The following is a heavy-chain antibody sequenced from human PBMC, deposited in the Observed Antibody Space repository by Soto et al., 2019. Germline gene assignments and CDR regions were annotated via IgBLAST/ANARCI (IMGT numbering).Heavy chain of an antibody. J-gene: IGHJ6*04. Sequence: SETLSLTCAVYGGSFSGYYLSWIRQPPGKGLEWIGEINHSGSTNYNPSLKSRVTISVDTSKNQFSLKLSSVTAADTAVYYCARNFWSGYYSRPRLGRSLDVWGKGTTVTVSS. D-gene: IGHD3-3*01. CDR2: INHSGST. CDR1: GGSFSGYY. CDR3: ARNFWSGYYSRPRLGRSLDV. V-gene: IGHV4-34*01.